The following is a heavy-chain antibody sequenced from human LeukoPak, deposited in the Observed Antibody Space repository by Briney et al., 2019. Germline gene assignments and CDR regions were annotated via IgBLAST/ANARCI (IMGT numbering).Heavy chain of an antibody. Sequence: ASVKVSCKASGYTFTSYYLHWVRQAPGQGVERMGIIKPSSGTTNYAQTFQGRVTMTRDTSTSTVYMELSSLRSEETAVFYCARSAGNSGVDYWGQGTLVTVSS. D-gene: IGHD1-26*01. V-gene: IGHV1-46*01. CDR1: GYTFTSYY. CDR2: IKPSSGTT. J-gene: IGHJ4*02. CDR3: ARSAGNSGVDY.